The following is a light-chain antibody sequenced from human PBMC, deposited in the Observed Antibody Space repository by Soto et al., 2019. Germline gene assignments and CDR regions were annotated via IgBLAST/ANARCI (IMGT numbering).Light chain of an antibody. CDR2: AAS. Sequence: DIQMTQSPSSLSASVGDRVTITCRASQSISNYLNWYQQKPGKAPKLLIYAASSLQSGVPSRFSGSGSGTDFTLTISSLQPEDFAPYSCQQSYTTLFTFGPGTNVDIK. V-gene: IGKV1-39*01. J-gene: IGKJ3*01. CDR3: QQSYTTLFT. CDR1: QSISNY.